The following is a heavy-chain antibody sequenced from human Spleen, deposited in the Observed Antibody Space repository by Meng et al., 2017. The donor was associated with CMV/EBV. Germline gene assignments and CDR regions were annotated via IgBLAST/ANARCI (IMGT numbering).Heavy chain of an antibody. V-gene: IGHV4-30-4*01. Sequence: SETLSLTCTVSGGSISSGDYYWSWIRQPPGRGLEWIGYIYYTGSTYYNPSLKSRVTISVDTSKNQFSLKLDSLTAADTAVYYCTRGVGVDFWSGHRRSLPFYYWGQGTLVTVSS. D-gene: IGHD3-3*01. CDR3: TRGVGVDFWSGHRRSLPFYY. J-gene: IGHJ4*02. CDR2: IYYTGST. CDR1: GGSISSGDYY.